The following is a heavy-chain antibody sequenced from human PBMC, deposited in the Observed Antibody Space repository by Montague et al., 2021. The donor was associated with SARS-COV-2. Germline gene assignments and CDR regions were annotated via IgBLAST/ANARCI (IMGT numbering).Heavy chain of an antibody. V-gene: IGHV2-5*02. CDR2: IYWDDDE. J-gene: IGHJ5*02. CDR3: APLGFDSRSYYTPHNWFDP. CDR1: GISLSTSGVG. Sequence: VKPTQTLTLTCTFSGISLSTSGVGVAWIRQPPGKAPEWLALIYWDDDERYSPSMRSRLTITKDTSENQVVLRMTNMDPMDTATYYCAPLGFDSRSYYTPHNWFDPWGQGILVAVSS. D-gene: IGHD3-10*01.